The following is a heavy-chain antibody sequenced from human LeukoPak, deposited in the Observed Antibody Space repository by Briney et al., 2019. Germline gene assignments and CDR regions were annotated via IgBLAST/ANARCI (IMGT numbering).Heavy chain of an antibody. CDR2: ISYDGSNK. CDR1: GFTFSSYG. J-gene: IGHJ5*02. V-gene: IGHV3-30*03. D-gene: IGHD4/OR15-4a*01. Sequence: PGGSLRLSCAASGFTFSSYGMHWVRQAPGKGLEWVAVISYDGSNKYYADSVKGRFTISRDNAKNSLYLQMNSLRAEDTAVYYCASGLLTWWFDPWGQGTLVTVSS. CDR3: ASGLLTWWFDP.